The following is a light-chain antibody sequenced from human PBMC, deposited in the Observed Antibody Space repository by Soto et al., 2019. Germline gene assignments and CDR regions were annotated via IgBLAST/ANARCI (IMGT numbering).Light chain of an antibody. J-gene: IGKJ1*01. Sequence: DIQMTQSPSTLSASVGDRVTITCRASQSISSWLAWYKQKPGKAPKLLIYDASSLESGVPSRFSGSGNGTLFTLTISSLQPDDFATYYCQQYNSYSLTFGQGTKV. CDR1: QSISSW. V-gene: IGKV1-5*01. CDR2: DAS. CDR3: QQYNSYSLT.